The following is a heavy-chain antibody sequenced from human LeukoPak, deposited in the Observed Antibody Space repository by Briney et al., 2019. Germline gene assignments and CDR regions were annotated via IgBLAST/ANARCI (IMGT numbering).Heavy chain of an antibody. J-gene: IGHJ6*02. V-gene: IGHV3-11*01. Sequence: PGGSLRLSCAASGFTFSDYYMSWIRQAPGKGLEWVSYISSSGSTIYYADSVKGRFTISRDNAKNSLYLQMNSLRAEDTAVYYCARYSSSWYDYYYGMDVWGQGTTVTVSS. CDR1: GFTFSDYY. D-gene: IGHD6-13*01. CDR3: ARYSSSWYDYYYGMDV. CDR2: ISSSGSTI.